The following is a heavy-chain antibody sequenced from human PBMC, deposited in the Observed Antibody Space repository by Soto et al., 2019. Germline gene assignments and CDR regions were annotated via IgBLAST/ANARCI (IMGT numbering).Heavy chain of an antibody. Sequence: LTCAVSGGSIGGSDYSWSWVRQPPGKGLEWIGYIYRSETTYYNPSLKSRVTISIDRSKNQFSLKLSSVTAADTAVYYCARAAYYYDSSGYYPPSFDYWGQGTLVTVSS. CDR2: IYRSETT. J-gene: IGHJ4*02. V-gene: IGHV4-30-2*01. CDR3: ARAAYYYDSSGYYPPSFDY. D-gene: IGHD3-22*01. CDR1: GGSIGGSDYS.